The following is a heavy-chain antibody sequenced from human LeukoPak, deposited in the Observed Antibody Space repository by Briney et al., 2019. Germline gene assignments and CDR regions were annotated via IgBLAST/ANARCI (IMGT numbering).Heavy chain of an antibody. Sequence: GGSLRLSCAASGFVFNRHPMHWVRQAPGKGLECVSAISGNGDSTYYANSVKGRFTISRDNSRNTLYLQMGSLRAEDTALYYCAREESAGSTDYWGQGTLVTVSS. V-gene: IGHV3-64*01. J-gene: IGHJ4*02. D-gene: IGHD6-25*01. CDR3: AREESAGSTDY. CDR1: GFVFNRHP. CDR2: ISGNGDST.